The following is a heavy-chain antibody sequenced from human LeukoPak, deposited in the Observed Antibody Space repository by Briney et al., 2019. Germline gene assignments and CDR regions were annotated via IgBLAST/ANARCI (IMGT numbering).Heavy chain of an antibody. CDR2: ISYDGSNK. J-gene: IGHJ6*02. V-gene: IGHV3-30-3*01. Sequence: PGRSLRLSCAASGFTFSSYAMHCVRQAPGKGLEWVAVISYDGSNKYYADSVKGRFTISRDNSKNTLYLQMNSLRAEDTAVYYCARYSSSGLRDYYYGMDVWGQGTTVTVSS. D-gene: IGHD6-13*01. CDR3: ARYSSSGLRDYYYGMDV. CDR1: GFTFSSYA.